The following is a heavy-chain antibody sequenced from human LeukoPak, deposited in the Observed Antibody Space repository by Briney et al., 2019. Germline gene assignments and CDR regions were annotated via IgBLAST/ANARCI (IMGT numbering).Heavy chain of an antibody. Sequence: GGSLRLSCAASGFTFSSYAMSWVRQAPGKGLEWVSAISGSGGSTYYADSVKGRFTISRDNPKNTLYLQMNSLRAEDTAVYYCAKADYYDSSGYYYHCDYWGQGTLVTVSS. CDR3: AKADYYDSSGYYYHCDY. CDR1: GFTFSSYA. CDR2: ISGSGGST. V-gene: IGHV3-23*01. D-gene: IGHD3-22*01. J-gene: IGHJ4*02.